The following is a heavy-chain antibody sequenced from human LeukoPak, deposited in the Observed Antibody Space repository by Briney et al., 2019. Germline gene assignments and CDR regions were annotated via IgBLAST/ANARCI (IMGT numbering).Heavy chain of an antibody. CDR1: GFTFSTYG. V-gene: IGHV3-33*06. CDR2: IWYDGSNK. Sequence: GGSLRLSCAASGFTFSTYGMHWVRQAPGKGLEWVAVIWYDGSNKYYADSVKGRFTISRDNSKNTLYLQMNSLRAEDTAVYFCAKRGVVIRVILVGFHKEAYYFDSWGQGALVTVSS. D-gene: IGHD3-22*01. J-gene: IGHJ4*02. CDR3: AKRGVVIRVILVGFHKEAYYFDS.